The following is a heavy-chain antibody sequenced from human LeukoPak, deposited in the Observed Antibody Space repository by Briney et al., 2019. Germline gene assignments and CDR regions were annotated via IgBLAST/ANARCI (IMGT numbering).Heavy chain of an antibody. D-gene: IGHD5-18*01. Sequence: SETLSLTCTVSGGSISSYYWSWLRQPAGKGLEWIGRIYTSGSTNYNPSLKSRVTMSVDTSKNQFSLTLSSVTAADTAVYYCARENPRIQLWFRGDYFNYWGQGTLVTVSS. CDR3: ARENPRIQLWFRGDYFNY. CDR2: IYTSGST. J-gene: IGHJ4*02. V-gene: IGHV4-4*07. CDR1: GGSISSYY.